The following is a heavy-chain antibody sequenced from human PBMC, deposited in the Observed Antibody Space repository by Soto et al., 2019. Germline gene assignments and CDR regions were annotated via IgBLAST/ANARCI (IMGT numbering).Heavy chain of an antibody. CDR2: IYGSGST. CDR1: GGSISIGDYS. J-gene: IGHJ5*02. D-gene: IGHD3-22*01. CDR3: AREKYDSNSYPFDP. Sequence: QVQLQESGSGLVKPSQTLSLTCAVSGGSISIGDYSWSWIRQPPGKGLEWIGYIYGSGSTYYNPSLKSRVTISKDRSKNQLSLKLSSVTAADTAVYYCAREKYDSNSYPFDPWGQGTLVTVSS. V-gene: IGHV4-30-2*01.